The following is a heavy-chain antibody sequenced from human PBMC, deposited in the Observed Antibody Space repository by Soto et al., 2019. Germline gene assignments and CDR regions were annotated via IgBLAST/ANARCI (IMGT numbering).Heavy chain of an antibody. J-gene: IGHJ4*02. D-gene: IGHD2-15*01. V-gene: IGHV1-69*02. CDR1: GGTFSSYT. Sequence: SVKVSCKASGGTFSSYTISWVRQAPGQGLEWMGRIIPILGIANYAQKFQGRVTITADKSTSTAYMELSSLRSEDTAVYYCALPRYCSGGSCTGYFDYWGQGTLVTVSS. CDR3: ALPRYCSGGSCTGYFDY. CDR2: IIPILGIA.